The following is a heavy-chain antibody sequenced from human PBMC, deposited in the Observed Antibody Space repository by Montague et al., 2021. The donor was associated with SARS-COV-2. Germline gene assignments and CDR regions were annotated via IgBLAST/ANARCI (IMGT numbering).Heavy chain of an antibody. J-gene: IGHJ5*02. Sequence: PALVQPTQTLTLTCTFSGFSLTTTGVGVNWIRQPPGKALEWLARIDWDDDKYYSTSLKTRLTISKDTSKNQVVLTMTNMNPADTATYYCARNGVEFRGSEKYYSGNWLDPWGQGTLVTVSS. CDR1: GFSLTTTGVG. V-gene: IGHV2-70*11. CDR2: IDWDDDK. D-gene: IGHD3-10*01. CDR3: ARNGVEFRGSEKYYSGNWLDP.